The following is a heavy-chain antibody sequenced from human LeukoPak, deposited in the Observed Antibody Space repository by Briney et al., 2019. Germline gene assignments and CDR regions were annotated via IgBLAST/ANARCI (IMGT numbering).Heavy chain of an antibody. CDR3: ARGSRRFDP. CDR1: GGSFSDYY. CDR2: INHTGST. V-gene: IGHV4-34*01. Sequence: SETLSLTCAVYGGSFSDYYWSWIRQSPGKGLEWIGEINHTGSTNYNPSLKSRVTISVDTSKNQFSLKLSSMTAADTAIYYCARGSRRFDPWGQGTLVTVSS. J-gene: IGHJ5*02.